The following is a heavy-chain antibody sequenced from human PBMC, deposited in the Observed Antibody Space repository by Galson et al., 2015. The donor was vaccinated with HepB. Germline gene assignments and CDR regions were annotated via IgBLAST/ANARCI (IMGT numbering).Heavy chain of an antibody. V-gene: IGHV4-30-4*07. CDR2: IYYSGST. CDR3: ARNALSSLGQANWFDP. Sequence: TLSLTCAVSGGSMKIGGYSWSWIRQPPGKGLEWIGFIYYSGSTSYNPSLKSRVSISVDTSKNQFSLEIISVTAADTAVYYCARNALSSLGQANWFDPWGPGTLVTVSS. D-gene: IGHD1-14*01. J-gene: IGHJ5*02. CDR1: GGSMKIGGYS.